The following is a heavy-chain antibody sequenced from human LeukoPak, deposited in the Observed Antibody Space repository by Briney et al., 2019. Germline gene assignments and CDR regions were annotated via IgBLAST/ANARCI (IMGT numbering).Heavy chain of an antibody. CDR1: GGTFISYA. V-gene: IGHV1-69*01. D-gene: IGHD1-1*01. CDR3: AGAGVRYNGLPLDY. CDR2: IIPIFGTA. Sequence: GSSVKVSCKDSGGTFISYAISWVRQAPGQGLEWMGGIIPIFGTANYAQKFQGRVTITADESTSTAYMELSSLRSEDTAVYYCAGAGVRYNGLPLDYWGQGTLVTVSS. J-gene: IGHJ4*02.